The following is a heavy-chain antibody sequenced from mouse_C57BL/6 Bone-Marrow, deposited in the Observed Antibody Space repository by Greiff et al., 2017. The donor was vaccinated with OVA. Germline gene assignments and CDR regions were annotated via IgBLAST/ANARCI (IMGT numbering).Heavy chain of an antibody. Sequence: VMLVESGPGLVQPSQSLSITCTVSGFSLTSYGVHWVRQSPGKGLEWLGVIWRGGSTDYNAAFMSRLSITKDNSKSQVFFKMNSLQADDTAIYYCAKNCGHWYFDVWGTGTTVTVSS. CDR2: IWRGGST. CDR1: GFSLTSYG. V-gene: IGHV2-5*01. J-gene: IGHJ1*03. CDR3: AKNCGHWYFDV.